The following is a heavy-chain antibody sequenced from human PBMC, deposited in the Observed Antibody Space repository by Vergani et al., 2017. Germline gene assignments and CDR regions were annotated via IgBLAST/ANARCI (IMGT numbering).Heavy chain of an antibody. CDR2: INPKRGGT. Sequence: QVQLVQSGPERKSPGASVKVSCKASGYTFTGYYMHWVREAPGQGLEWMGWINPKRGGTNCAQKFHGRVTMTRDTSISTAYMELGRLRSDDTAVYYCARDKALEYCSGGSCYPYYYYYGMDVWGQGTTVTVSS. CDR3: ARDKALEYCSGGSCYPYYYYYGMDV. V-gene: IGHV1-2*02. CDR1: GYTFTGYY. D-gene: IGHD2-15*01. J-gene: IGHJ6*02.